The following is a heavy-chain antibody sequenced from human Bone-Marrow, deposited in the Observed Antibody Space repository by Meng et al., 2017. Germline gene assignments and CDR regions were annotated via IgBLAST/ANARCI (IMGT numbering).Heavy chain of an antibody. V-gene: IGHV4-4*02. CDR1: GGSISSSNW. J-gene: IGHJ4*02. CDR3: ARDPTGGEDHQRV. D-gene: IGHD1-14*01. Sequence: QVRLQESGPGLGKPSGTLALTGAVSGGSISSSNWWSWVRQPPGKGLEWIGKIYHSGITIYNPSLKSRVTMSVDNSKNQFSLKLNSMTAADTAVYYCARDPTGGEDHQRVWGQGTLVTVSS. CDR2: IYHSGIT.